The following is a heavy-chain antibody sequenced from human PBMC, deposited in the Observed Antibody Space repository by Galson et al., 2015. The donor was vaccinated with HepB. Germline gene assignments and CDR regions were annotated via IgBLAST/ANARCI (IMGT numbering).Heavy chain of an antibody. V-gene: IGHV3-11*06. Sequence: SLRLSCAASGFTFSDYYMSWIRQAPGQGLEWLSYISSTGTYTNYADSVKGRFTISRDNAKNSLYLQMKHLRAEDPAVYYCARVADADYGDHSHFDYWGQETLVTVSS. CDR3: ARVADADYGDHSHFDY. J-gene: IGHJ4*02. CDR2: ISSTGTYT. D-gene: IGHD4-17*01. CDR1: GFTFSDYY.